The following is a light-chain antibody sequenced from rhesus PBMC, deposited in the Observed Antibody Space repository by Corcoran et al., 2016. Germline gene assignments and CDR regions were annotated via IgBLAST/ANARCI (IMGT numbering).Light chain of an antibody. J-gene: IGKJ2*01. Sequence: DIKMTQSPSSLSASVGDTVPITCRASQSISSWLAWYQQEPGKAPKPLIYAASSLHSGVALRFRGGGSGTEFTLTSSSLQPEDFATYYCQQYDDLPYTFGRGTKVEIK. CDR1: QSISSW. CDR3: QQYDDLPYT. V-gene: IGKV1-19*01. CDR2: AAS.